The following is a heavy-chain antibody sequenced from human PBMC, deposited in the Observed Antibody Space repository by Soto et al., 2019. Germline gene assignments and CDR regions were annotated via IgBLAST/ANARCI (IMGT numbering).Heavy chain of an antibody. CDR2: IYYSGST. J-gene: IGHJ3*02. CDR3: ARHLLLYYYDSSGYYLRGAFDI. CDR1: GASISSSSYY. D-gene: IGHD3-22*01. Sequence: PSETLSLTCTVSGASISSSSYYWGWIRQPPGKGMAWIGNIYYSGSTYSNTYLKSRLNISIDTSKNQFYLKLSSVNAADTVVYYCARHLLLYYYDSSGYYLRGAFDIWGQGTMVT. V-gene: IGHV4-39*01.